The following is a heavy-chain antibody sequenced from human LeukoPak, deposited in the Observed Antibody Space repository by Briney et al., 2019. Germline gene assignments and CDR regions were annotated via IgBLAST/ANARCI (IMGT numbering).Heavy chain of an antibody. D-gene: IGHD5-18*01. V-gene: IGHV1-69*13. J-gene: IGHJ4*02. CDR2: IIPIFGTA. CDR1: GGTFSSYA. Sequence: SVKVSCKASGGTFSSYAISWVRQAPGQGLEWMGGIIPIFGTANYAQKFQGRVTITADESTSTAYMELSSLRSEDTAVYYCATGPGYSYGQSGYGPFDYWGQGTLVTVSS. CDR3: ATGPGYSYGQSGYGPFDY.